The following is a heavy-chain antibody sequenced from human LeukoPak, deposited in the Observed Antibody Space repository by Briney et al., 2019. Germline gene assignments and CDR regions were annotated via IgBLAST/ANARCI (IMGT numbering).Heavy chain of an antibody. CDR2: ISSSGSNI. V-gene: IGHV3-48*03. J-gene: IGHJ4*02. CDR1: GFTFSSYE. D-gene: IGHD6-19*01. CDR3: ARIALAGTLIDY. Sequence: PGGSLRLSCAASGFTFSSYEMNWVRQAPGKGLEWVSYISSSGSNIYYADSVKGRSTISRDNAKNSLYLQMNSLRAEDTAVYYCARIALAGTLIDYWRQGTLVTVSS.